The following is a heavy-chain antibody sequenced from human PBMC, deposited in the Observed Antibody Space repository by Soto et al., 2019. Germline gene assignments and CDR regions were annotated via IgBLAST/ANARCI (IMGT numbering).Heavy chain of an antibody. Sequence: ELQLVESGGGLVQPGGSLRLSCAASGFTVSNNYMSWVRQAPGKGLEWISIIYSGGDTYYADSVKGRFTISRDNSKNTVYLHMNSLRAEDTAVYYCAREVDTFDIWGQGTLVTVSS. CDR3: AREVDTFDI. V-gene: IGHV3-66*01. CDR1: GFTVSNNY. J-gene: IGHJ3*02. CDR2: IYSGGDT.